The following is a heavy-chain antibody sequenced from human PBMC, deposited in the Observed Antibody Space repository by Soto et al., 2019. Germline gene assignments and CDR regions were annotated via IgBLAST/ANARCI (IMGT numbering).Heavy chain of an antibody. CDR3: ARAPLITVIYD. CDR1: GLSFRTHG. CDR2: ILYDGIST. J-gene: IGHJ4*01. D-gene: IGHD4-17*01. V-gene: IGHV3-30*03. Sequence: QPGGSLRLSYVASGLSFRTHGMHWVRQAPGKGLEWVALILYDGISTYYADSVKGRFTVSRDNSNNTLYLQMNSLRDEDTAVYYCARAPLITVIYDWGRGTLVSVSS.